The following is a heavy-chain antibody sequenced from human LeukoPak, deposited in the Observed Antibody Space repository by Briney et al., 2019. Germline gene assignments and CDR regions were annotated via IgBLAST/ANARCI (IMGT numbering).Heavy chain of an antibody. J-gene: IGHJ4*02. CDR3: ARRPRYCSSTSCSLFDY. V-gene: IGHV5-51*01. D-gene: IGHD2-2*01. CDR2: ISPGDSDT. Sequence: GESLKISCKGSGYSFTSCWIGWVRQMPGKGLEWMGIISPGDSDTRYSPSFQGQVTISADKSISTAYLQWSSLKASDTAMYYCARRPRYCSSTSCSLFDYWGQGTLVTVSS. CDR1: GYSFTSCW.